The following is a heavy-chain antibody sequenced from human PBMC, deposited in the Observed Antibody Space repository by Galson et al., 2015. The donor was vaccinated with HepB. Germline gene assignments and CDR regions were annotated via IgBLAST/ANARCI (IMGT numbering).Heavy chain of an antibody. V-gene: IGHV3-23*01. CDR1: GFTFSSYA. D-gene: IGHD3-22*01. J-gene: IGHJ4*02. CDR2: ISGSGGST. Sequence: SLRLSCAASGFTFSSYAMSWVRQAPGKGLEWVSAISGSGGSTYYADSVKGRFTISRDNSKNTLYLQMNSLRAEDTAVYYCAKRSAGFTKWLYKHLDYWGQGTLVTVSS. CDR3: AKRSAGFTKWLYKHLDY.